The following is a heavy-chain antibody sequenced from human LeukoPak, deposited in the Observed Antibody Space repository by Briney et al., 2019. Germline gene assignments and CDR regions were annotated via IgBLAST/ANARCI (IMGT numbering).Heavy chain of an antibody. CDR3: ARDQRVRFLDGRGYFDY. CDR2: INPNSGGT. D-gene: IGHD3-3*01. Sequence: ASVKVSCKASGYTFTGYYMHWVRQAPGQGLEWMGWINPNSGGTNYAQKFQGRVTMTRDTSISTAYMELSRLRSDDTAAYYCARDQRVRFLDGRGYFDYWGQGTLVTVSS. CDR1: GYTFTGYY. V-gene: IGHV1-2*02. J-gene: IGHJ4*02.